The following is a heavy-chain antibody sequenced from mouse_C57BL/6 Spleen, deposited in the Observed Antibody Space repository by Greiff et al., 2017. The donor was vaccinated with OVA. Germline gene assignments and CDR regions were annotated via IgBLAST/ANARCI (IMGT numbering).Heavy chain of an antibody. V-gene: IGHV7-3*01. CDR1: GFTFTDYY. CDR3: ARSPNTPVVEGYYFDY. Sequence: EVQLVESGGGLVQPGGSLSLCCAASGFTFTDYYMSWVRQPPGKALEWLGFIRNKANGYTTEYSASVKGRFTISRDNSQSILYLQMNALRAEDSATYYCARSPNTPVVEGYYFDYWSQGTPLTVSS. CDR2: IRNKANGYTT. J-gene: IGHJ2*01. D-gene: IGHD1-1*01.